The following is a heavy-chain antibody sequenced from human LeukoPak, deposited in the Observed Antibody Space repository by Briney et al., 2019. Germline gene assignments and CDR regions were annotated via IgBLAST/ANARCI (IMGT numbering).Heavy chain of an antibody. CDR2: IWYDGSNK. CDR3: ARDQGSQGFDY. V-gene: IGHV3-33*01. Sequence: PGRSLRLSCAASGFTFSSYGMHWVRQAPGKGLEWVAVIWYDGSNKYYADSVKGRFTISRDNSKNTLYLQMNSLRAEDTAVYYCARDQGSQGFDYWGQGTLVTVSS. J-gene: IGHJ4*02. CDR1: GFTFSSYG. D-gene: IGHD1-26*01.